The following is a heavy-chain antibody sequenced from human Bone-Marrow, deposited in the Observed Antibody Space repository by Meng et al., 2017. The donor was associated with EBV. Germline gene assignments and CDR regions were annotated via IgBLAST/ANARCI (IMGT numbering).Heavy chain of an antibody. CDR3: ARDADYGSGSYGVLIDY. D-gene: IGHD3-10*01. CDR1: GYAFSSYG. Sequence: ALSGAEVEKPGASVEVSCKASGYAFSSYGISWVRQAPGQGLGWMGGIRAYNAHTNYAQKLQGRVTMTTDTSTRTTYMELRSLRSDDTAVYYCARDADYGSGSYGVLIDYWGQGTLVTVSS. CDR2: IRAYNAHT. V-gene: IGHV1-18*01. J-gene: IGHJ4*02.